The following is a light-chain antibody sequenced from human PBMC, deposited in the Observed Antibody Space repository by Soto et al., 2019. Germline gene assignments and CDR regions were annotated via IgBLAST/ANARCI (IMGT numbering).Light chain of an antibody. Sequence: EIVMTQSPGTLSVSPGERATLSCRASQSIGSTLDWYQQKPGQAPRLLIYGASTRAAGVPARFRGSGSGTEFTLTISSLQTEDFAVYYCQQYNTWPRTFGQGTRVDIK. CDR1: QSIGST. V-gene: IGKV3-15*01. CDR3: QQYNTWPRT. J-gene: IGKJ1*01. CDR2: GAS.